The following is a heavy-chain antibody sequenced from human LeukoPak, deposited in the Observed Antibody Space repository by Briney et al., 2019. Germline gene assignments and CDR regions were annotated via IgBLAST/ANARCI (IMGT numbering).Heavy chain of an antibody. D-gene: IGHD4-17*01. J-gene: IGHJ6*03. CDR2: ISSSSSTI. CDR3: ARGGDPTSYYYYYYMDV. Sequence: GGCLRLSCAASGFTFSSYSMNWVRQAPGKGLEWVSHISSSSSTIYYADSVKGRFTISRDNAKNSLYLQMNSLRAEDTAVYYCARGGDPTSYYYYYYMDVWGKGTTVTVSS. V-gene: IGHV3-48*01. CDR1: GFTFSSYS.